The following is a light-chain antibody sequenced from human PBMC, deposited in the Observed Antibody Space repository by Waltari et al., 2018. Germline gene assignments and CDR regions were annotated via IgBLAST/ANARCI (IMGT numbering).Light chain of an antibody. CDR2: DVN. J-gene: IGLJ3*02. Sequence: QSALTQTATVSGSPGQSITISCTGTTSDVGKYNLVSWYQQHPGKAPTLIIYDVNTRPSGVSNRFSGSKSGNTASRTISGLQAADEAYYYCCSYAGSASSVFGGGTKVTVL. CDR1: TSDVGKYNL. CDR3: CSYAGSASSV. V-gene: IGLV2-23*02.